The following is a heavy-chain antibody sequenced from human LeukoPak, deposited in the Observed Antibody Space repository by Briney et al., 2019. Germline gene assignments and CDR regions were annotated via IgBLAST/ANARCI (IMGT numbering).Heavy chain of an antibody. J-gene: IGHJ3*02. V-gene: IGHV3-48*01. D-gene: IGHD6-13*01. Sequence: GGSLRLSCAASGFTFSNAWMNWVRQAPGKGLEWVSYISSSSSTIYYADSVKGRFTISRDNAKNSLYLQMNSLRAEDTAVYYCARDPVAAAIWGQGTMVTVSS. CDR2: ISSSSSTI. CDR3: ARDPVAAAI. CDR1: GFTFSNAW.